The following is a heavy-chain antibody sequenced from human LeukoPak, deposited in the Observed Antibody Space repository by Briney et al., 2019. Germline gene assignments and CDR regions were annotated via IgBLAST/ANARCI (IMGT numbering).Heavy chain of an antibody. D-gene: IGHD3-10*01. CDR1: GGSFSGSY. Sequence: PSETLSLTCVVYGGSFSGSYWSWIRQPPGKGLEWIGEVNHSGSTNHNPSLKSRVTISVDTSKNQFSLKLSSVTAADTAVYYCARGWLYYYGSGSYLDYWGQGTLVTVSS. J-gene: IGHJ4*02. V-gene: IGHV4-34*01. CDR2: VNHSGST. CDR3: ARGWLYYYGSGSYLDY.